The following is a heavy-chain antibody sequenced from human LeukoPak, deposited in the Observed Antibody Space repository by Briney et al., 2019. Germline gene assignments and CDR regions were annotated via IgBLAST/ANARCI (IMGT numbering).Heavy chain of an antibody. Sequence: PSETLSLTCTVSGGSISSSSYYWGWIRQPPGKGLEWIGSIYCSGSTYYNPSLKSRVTISVDTSKNQFSLKLSSVTAADTAVYYCARLYNDPGTLTYFDYWGQGTLVTVSS. CDR1: GGSISSSSYY. V-gene: IGHV4-39*01. CDR3: ARLYNDPGTLTYFDY. D-gene: IGHD1-14*01. CDR2: IYCSGST. J-gene: IGHJ4*02.